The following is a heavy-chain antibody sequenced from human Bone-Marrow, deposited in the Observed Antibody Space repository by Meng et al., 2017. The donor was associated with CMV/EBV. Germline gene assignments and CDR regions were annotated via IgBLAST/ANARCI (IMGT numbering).Heavy chain of an antibody. CDR3: ARVLGYDSISNGFDI. CDR1: GYTFTSYD. J-gene: IGHJ3*02. Sequence: ASVKVSCKASGYTFTSYDINWVRQATGQGLEWMGWMNPNSGNTGYAQKFQGRVTMTRNTSISTAYMELSSLRPDDTAVYYCARVLGYDSISNGFDIWGQGTVVTVSS. CDR2: MNPNSGNT. V-gene: IGHV1-8*01. D-gene: IGHD3-22*01.